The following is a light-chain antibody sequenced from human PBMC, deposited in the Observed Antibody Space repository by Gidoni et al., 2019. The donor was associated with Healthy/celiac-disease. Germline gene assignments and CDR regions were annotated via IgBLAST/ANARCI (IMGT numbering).Light chain of an antibody. V-gene: IGKV3-15*01. CDR2: GAS. Sequence: EIVMTQSPATLSVYPGERATLSCRASQSVSSNLAWYQQKPGQAPRLLIYGASTRATGIPARFSGSGSGTEFTLTISSLQSEDFAVYYCQQYNNLPPLTFGGGTKVEIK. CDR3: QQYNNLPPLT. CDR1: QSVSSN. J-gene: IGKJ4*01.